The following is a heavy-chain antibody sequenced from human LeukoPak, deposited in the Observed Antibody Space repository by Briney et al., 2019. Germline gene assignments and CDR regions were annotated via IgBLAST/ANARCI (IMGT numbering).Heavy chain of an antibody. CDR3: ARNPGYSSSSGSYYYYYGMDV. Sequence: GGSLRLSCAASGFTFSSYGMHWVRQAPGKGREWVAVIWYDGSNKYYADSVKGRFTISRDNSKNSLYLQMNSLRAEDTAVYYCARNPGYSSSSGSYYYYYGMDVWGQGTTVTVSS. CDR2: IWYDGSNK. J-gene: IGHJ6*02. V-gene: IGHV3-33*01. D-gene: IGHD6-6*01. CDR1: GFTFSSYG.